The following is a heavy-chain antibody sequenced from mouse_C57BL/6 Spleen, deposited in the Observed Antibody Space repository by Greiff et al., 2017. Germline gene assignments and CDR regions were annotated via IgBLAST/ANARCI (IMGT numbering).Heavy chain of an antibody. CDR1: GYTFPSYW. Sequence: QVQLKQPGAELVRPGSSVKLSCKASGYTFPSYWMHWVKQRPIQGLEWIGNIDPSDSETHYNQKFKDKATLTVDKSSSTAYMQLSSLTSEDSAVYYCARSVGSSPFAYWGQGTLVTVSA. D-gene: IGHD1-1*01. CDR3: ARSVGSSPFAY. J-gene: IGHJ3*01. CDR2: IDPSDSET. V-gene: IGHV1-52*01.